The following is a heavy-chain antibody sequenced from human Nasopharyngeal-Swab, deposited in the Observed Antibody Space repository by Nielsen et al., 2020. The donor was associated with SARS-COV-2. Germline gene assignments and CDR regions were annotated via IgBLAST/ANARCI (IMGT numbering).Heavy chain of an antibody. CDR1: GFTFSSYA. V-gene: IGHV3-30*04. CDR2: ISYDGSNK. J-gene: IGHJ6*02. Sequence: GESLKISCAASGFTFSSYAMHWVRRAPGKGLEWVAVISYDGSNKYYADSVKGRFTISRDNSKNTLYLQMNGLRAEDTAVYYCARALWGSYYYGMDVWGQGTTVTVSS. CDR3: ARALWGSYYYGMDV. D-gene: IGHD7-27*01.